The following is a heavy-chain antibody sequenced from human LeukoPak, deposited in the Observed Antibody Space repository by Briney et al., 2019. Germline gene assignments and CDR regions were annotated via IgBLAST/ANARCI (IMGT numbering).Heavy chain of an antibody. CDR1: GGSISSGSYY. D-gene: IGHD3-9*01. J-gene: IGHJ4*02. V-gene: IGHV4-61*02. CDR3: ARLLRYFDWPIDY. CDR2: IYTSGST. Sequence: PSETLSLTCTVSGGSISSGSYYWSWVRQPAGTGLEWVGRIYTSGSTNYNPSLRSRVTISVDTSKNQFSLKLSSVTAADTAVYYCARLLRYFDWPIDYWGQGTLVTVSS.